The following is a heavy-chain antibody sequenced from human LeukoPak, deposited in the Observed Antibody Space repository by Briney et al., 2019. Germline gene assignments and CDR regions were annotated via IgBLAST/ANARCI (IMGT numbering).Heavy chain of an antibody. CDR2: MYNSGGT. CDR3: ARASKDGVFGPGAIFGYYYMDV. J-gene: IGHJ6*03. Sequence: SETLSLTCTVSGGSITYYHWTWIRQPPGKGLEWIAYMYNSGGTSYNPSLKSRVTISVDTAKNQFSLKLSSVTAADTAVYYCARASKDGVFGPGAIFGYYYMDVWGKGTTVTVSS. V-gene: IGHV4-59*01. D-gene: IGHD3-16*01. CDR1: GGSITYYH.